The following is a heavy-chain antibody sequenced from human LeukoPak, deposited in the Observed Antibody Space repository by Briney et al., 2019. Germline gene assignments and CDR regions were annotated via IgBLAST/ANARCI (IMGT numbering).Heavy chain of an antibody. J-gene: IGHJ2*01. Sequence: ASVKVSCKASGYTFTSYGINWVRQATGQGLEWMGWMNPNSGNTGYAQKFQGRVTITRNTSISTAYMELSSLRSEDTAVYYCARDLTGDAHSDLWGRGTLVTVSS. CDR2: MNPNSGNT. CDR1: GYTFTSYG. D-gene: IGHD7-27*01. V-gene: IGHV1-8*03. CDR3: ARDLTGDAHSDL.